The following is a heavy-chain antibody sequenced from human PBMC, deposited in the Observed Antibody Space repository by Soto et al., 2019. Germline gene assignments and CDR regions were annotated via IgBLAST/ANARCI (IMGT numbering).Heavy chain of an antibody. D-gene: IGHD3-22*01. J-gene: IGHJ5*02. V-gene: IGHV4-59*01. CDR2: IYYSGST. CDR3: ARDLRDYYDSNGYYP. CDR1: GGSISSYY. Sequence: SETLSLTCTVSGGSISSYYWSWIRQPPGKGLEWIGYIYYSGSTNYNPSLKSRVTISVDTSKNQFSLKLSSVTAADTAVYYCARDLRDYYDSNGYYPWGQGTLVTVSS.